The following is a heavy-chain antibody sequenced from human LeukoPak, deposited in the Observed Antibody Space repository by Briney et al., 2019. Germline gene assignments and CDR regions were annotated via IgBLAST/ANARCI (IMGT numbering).Heavy chain of an antibody. D-gene: IGHD6-13*01. CDR3: ARHLLSTYTSKRDAFDL. CDR2: IYPADSDT. J-gene: IGHJ3*01. CDR1: GYIFTNFW. Sequence: GESLKISCKGSGYIFTNFWIGWVRQMPGKGLEWMGIIYPADSDTRYRPSFQGQVTISVDKSITTAYLQWSSLKASDTAMYYCARHLLSTYTSKRDAFDLWGQGTMVTVSS. V-gene: IGHV5-51*01.